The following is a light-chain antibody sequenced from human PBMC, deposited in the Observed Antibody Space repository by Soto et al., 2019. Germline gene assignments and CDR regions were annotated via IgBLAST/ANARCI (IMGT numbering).Light chain of an antibody. CDR2: GAS. CDR1: QSVTSNS. Sequence: EIVLTQFPGTLSLSPGERATLSFRASQSVTSNSLAWYQQKVGRAPRVLIYGASNRATGIPDRFSGSGSGTDFTLTITRLEPEDFAVYYCQQYGSSPRTFGQGTRLEIK. J-gene: IGKJ5*01. V-gene: IGKV3-20*01. CDR3: QQYGSSPRT.